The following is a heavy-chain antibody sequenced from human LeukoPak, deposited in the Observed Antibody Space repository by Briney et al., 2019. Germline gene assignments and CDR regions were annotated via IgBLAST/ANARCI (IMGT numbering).Heavy chain of an antibody. Sequence: PGGSLRLSCAASGFTFSSYGMHWVRQAPGKGLEWVAFIRYDGSNKYYADSVKGRFTISRDNSKNTLYLQMNSLRAEDTAVYYCAKDYTRDYYGSGSYYYYYYYMDVWGKGTTVIVSS. J-gene: IGHJ6*03. V-gene: IGHV3-30*02. CDR2: IRYDGSNK. CDR3: AKDYTRDYYGSGSYYYYYYYMDV. D-gene: IGHD3-10*01. CDR1: GFTFSSYG.